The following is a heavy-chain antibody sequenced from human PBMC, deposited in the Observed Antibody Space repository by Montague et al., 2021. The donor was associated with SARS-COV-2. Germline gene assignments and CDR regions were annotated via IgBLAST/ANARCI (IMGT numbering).Heavy chain of an antibody. J-gene: IGHJ4*02. CDR1: GGSITDRTYY. D-gene: IGHD3-22*01. V-gene: IGHV4-39*07. CDR2: INYSGTT. CDR3: ARGHLSVSMIVVVFTSASYYFDY. Sequence: SETLSLTCSVSGGSITDRTYYWGCIRQSPGKGLEWIGAINYSGTTYYNPSLKSRVTISVDTSRNQFSLKLTSVTAADTAVYFCARGHLSVSMIVVVFTSASYYFDYWGQGALVTVSS.